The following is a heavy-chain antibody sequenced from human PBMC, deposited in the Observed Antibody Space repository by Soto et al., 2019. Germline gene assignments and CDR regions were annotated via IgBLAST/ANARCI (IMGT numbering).Heavy chain of an antibody. CDR3: ATSSGLDPAVVVAAGPFDY. Sequence: ASVKVSCKVSGYTLTELSMHWVRQAPGKGLEWMGGFDPEDGETIYAQKFQGRVTMTEDTSTDTAYMELSSLRSEDTAVYYCATSSGLDPAVVVAAGPFDYWGQGTLVTVSS. J-gene: IGHJ4*02. D-gene: IGHD2-15*01. CDR2: FDPEDGET. V-gene: IGHV1-24*01. CDR1: GYTLTELS.